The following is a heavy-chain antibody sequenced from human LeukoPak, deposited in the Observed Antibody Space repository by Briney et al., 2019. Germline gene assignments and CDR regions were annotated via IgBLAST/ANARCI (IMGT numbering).Heavy chain of an antibody. V-gene: IGHV3-30-3*01. Sequence: PGRSPRLSCAASGFTFSSYAMHWVRQAPGKGLEWVAVISYDGSNKYYADSVKGRFTISRDNSKNTLYLQMNSLRAEDTAVYYCASRYGDWRYWGQGTLVTVSS. CDR3: ASRYGDWRY. CDR1: GFTFSSYA. J-gene: IGHJ4*02. D-gene: IGHD4-17*01. CDR2: ISYDGSNK.